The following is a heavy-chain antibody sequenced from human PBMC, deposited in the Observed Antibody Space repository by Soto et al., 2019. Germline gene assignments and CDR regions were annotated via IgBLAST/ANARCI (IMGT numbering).Heavy chain of an antibody. CDR2: MQPSTGRT. Sequence: QVQLVQSGAEVREPGASVKVSCKASGYSFTSLDINWVRQTAGQGLEWMGWMQPSTGRTGYAQKFQGRVTMTRDTSIYTAYMELPTLTSDDTDFYYCARGVSAVVDYLGQGTLVTVSS. CDR3: ARGVSAVVDY. V-gene: IGHV1-8*01. D-gene: IGHD2-15*01. J-gene: IGHJ4*02. CDR1: GYSFTSLD.